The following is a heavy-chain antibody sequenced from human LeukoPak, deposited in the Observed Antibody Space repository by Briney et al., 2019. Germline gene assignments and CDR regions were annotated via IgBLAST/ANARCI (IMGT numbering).Heavy chain of an antibody. CDR1: GFKFSSYA. J-gene: IGHJ4*02. D-gene: IGHD2-8*01. Sequence: PGGSLRLSCAASGFKFSSYALDWVRQAPGKGLEWVAIISYDGNSEYYADSVKGRFTISRANSNNTLYLEMSSVRPEDTATYYCATNRGCSTTRCNRAFDYWGQGTLVTVSS. V-gene: IGHV3-30-3*01. CDR3: ATNRGCSTTRCNRAFDY. CDR2: ISYDGNSE.